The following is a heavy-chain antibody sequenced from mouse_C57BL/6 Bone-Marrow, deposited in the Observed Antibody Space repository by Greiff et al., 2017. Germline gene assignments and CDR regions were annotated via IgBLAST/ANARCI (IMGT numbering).Heavy chain of an antibody. J-gene: IGHJ1*03. CDR1: GYTFTSYG. V-gene: IGHV1-81*01. Sequence: QVQLQQSGAELARPGASVKLSCKASGYTFTSYGISWVKQRTGQGLEWIGEIYPRSGNTYYNEKFKGKATLTADKSSSTAYMELRSLTSEDSAVYFCARRADGSSYPPYWYFDVWGTGTTVTVSS. D-gene: IGHD1-1*01. CDR3: ARRADGSSYPPYWYFDV. CDR2: IYPRSGNT.